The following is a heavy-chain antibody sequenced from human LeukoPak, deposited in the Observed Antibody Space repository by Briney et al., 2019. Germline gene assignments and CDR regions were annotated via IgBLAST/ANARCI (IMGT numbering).Heavy chain of an antibody. J-gene: IGHJ6*02. CDR2: ISSSSSYI. CDR1: GFTFSSYS. D-gene: IGHD1-26*01. CDR3: AEWDSMDV. Sequence: GGSLRLSCAASGFTFSSYSMTWVRKAPGKGLEWVSSISSSSSYIYYADSVKGRFTISGDNAKNSLYLQMNSLRAEDTAVYYCAEWDSMDVWGQGTTVTVSS. V-gene: IGHV3-21*01.